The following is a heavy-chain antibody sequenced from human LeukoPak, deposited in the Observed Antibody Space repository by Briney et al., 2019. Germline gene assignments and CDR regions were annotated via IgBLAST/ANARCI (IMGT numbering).Heavy chain of an antibody. Sequence: PGGSLRLSCAASGFTFSDYYMSWIRQAPGKGLEWVSYISSSGSTIYYADSVKGRFTISRDNAKNSLYLQMNSLRAEDTAVYYCARDPDYGSGSSYYFDYWGQGTLVTVSS. D-gene: IGHD3-10*01. J-gene: IGHJ4*02. CDR2: ISSSGSTI. CDR1: GFTFSDYY. CDR3: ARDPDYGSGSSYYFDY. V-gene: IGHV3-11*04.